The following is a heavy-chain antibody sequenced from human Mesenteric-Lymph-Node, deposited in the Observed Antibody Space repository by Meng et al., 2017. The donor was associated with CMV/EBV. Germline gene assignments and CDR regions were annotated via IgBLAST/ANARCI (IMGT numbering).Heavy chain of an antibody. CDR2: ISWNSGSI. CDR1: GFTFDDYA. V-gene: IGHV3-9*01. J-gene: IGHJ5*02. Sequence: SLKISCAASGFTFDDYAMHWVRQAPGKGLEWVSGISWNSGSIGYADSVKGRFTISRDNGKNSLYLQMNSVRVGDTAVYYCATNYDFWSGYTFDPRGQGTLVTVSS. D-gene: IGHD3-3*01. CDR3: ATNYDFWSGYTFDP.